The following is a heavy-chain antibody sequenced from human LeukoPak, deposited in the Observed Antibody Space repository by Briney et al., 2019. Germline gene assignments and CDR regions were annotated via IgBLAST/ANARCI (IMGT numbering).Heavy chain of an antibody. J-gene: IGHJ4*02. D-gene: IGHD3-3*01. V-gene: IGHV4-39*01. CDR3: ARVDFWSGSVDY. Sequence: SETLSLTCTVSGGSISSSSYYWVWIRQPPGKGREWIGSIYYSGSTYYNPSLKSRVTISVDPYKNQFSLKLSSVTAADTAVYYCARVDFWSGSVDYWGEGTLVSVSS. CDR1: GGSISSSSYY. CDR2: IYYSGST.